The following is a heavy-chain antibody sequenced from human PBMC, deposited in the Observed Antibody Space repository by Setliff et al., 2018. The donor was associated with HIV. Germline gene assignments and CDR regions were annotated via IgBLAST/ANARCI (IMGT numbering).Heavy chain of an antibody. Sequence: SETLSLTCTVSGGSIGVDCWSWIRQPPGKGLEWIGYIYSNGITRYNPSLKSRVTISLDTSKIEFSLTLKSVTTADTAIYYCARLPRGPWRWDYWGQGMLVTVSS. V-gene: IGHV4-4*09. CDR3: ARLPRGPWRWDY. D-gene: IGHD5-12*01. CDR2: IYSNGIT. CDR1: GGSIGVDC. J-gene: IGHJ4*02.